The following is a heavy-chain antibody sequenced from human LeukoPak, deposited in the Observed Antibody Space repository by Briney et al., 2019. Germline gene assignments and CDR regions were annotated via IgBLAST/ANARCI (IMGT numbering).Heavy chain of an antibody. V-gene: IGHV3-66*01. CDR3: ATGERMVRGDGVDY. D-gene: IGHD3-10*01. J-gene: IGHJ4*02. CDR2: IYSGGST. CDR1: GFTVRNNY. Sequence: PGGSLRLSCAASGFTVRNNYMSWVRQAPGKGLERVSVIYSGGSTYYADSVKGRFTISTDNSKNTLYLQMNRLRAEDTAVYFCATGERMVRGDGVDYWGQGTLVTVSS.